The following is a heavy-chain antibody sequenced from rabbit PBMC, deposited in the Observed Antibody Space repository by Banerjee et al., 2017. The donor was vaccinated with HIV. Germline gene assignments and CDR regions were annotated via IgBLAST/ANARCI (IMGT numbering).Heavy chain of an antibody. CDR3: ARDLAGVIGWNFDL. D-gene: IGHD4-1*01. CDR1: GFSFSSYW. CDR2: INTSSGNT. J-gene: IGHJ4*01. V-gene: IGHV1S45*01. Sequence: QEQLVESGGDLVKPEGSLTLTCTASGFSFSSYWIYWVRQAPGKGLEWIACINTSSGNTVYATWAKGRFTISRTSSTTVALQMTSLTAADTATYFCARDLAGVIGWNFDLWGPGTLVTVS.